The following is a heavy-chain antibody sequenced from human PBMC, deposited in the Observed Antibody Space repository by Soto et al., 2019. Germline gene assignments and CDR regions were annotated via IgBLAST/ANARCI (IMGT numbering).Heavy chain of an antibody. CDR2: IQSGGRT. CDR1: GFTVSSNY. J-gene: IGHJ6*02. CDR3: ARDDVYCSGGRCYGVPMDV. D-gene: IGHD2-15*01. Sequence: GGSLRLSCAASGFTVSSNYMTWVRQAPGKGLEWVSLIQSGGRTYYAGSVKGRFTISRDNSKNTLFLQMNSLRVEDTAVYYCARDDVYCSGGRCYGVPMDVWGQGTTVTVSS. V-gene: IGHV3-66*01.